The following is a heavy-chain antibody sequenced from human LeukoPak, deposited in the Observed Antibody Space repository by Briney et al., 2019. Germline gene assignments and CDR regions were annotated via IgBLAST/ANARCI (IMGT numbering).Heavy chain of an antibody. J-gene: IGHJ6*02. CDR1: GGTISSSYW. V-gene: IGHV4-4*02. Sequence: SETLSPTRAVSGGTISSSYWWSWVRQPPGKGLEWIGQVHQSGSTNYNPSLEGRVTISLDRSNKQSSLNLTYVTAADTAVYYCTREGKGKDVSYYYYGLEVWGQGTTVTVSS. CDR2: VHQSGST. CDR3: TREGKGKDVSYYYYGLEV.